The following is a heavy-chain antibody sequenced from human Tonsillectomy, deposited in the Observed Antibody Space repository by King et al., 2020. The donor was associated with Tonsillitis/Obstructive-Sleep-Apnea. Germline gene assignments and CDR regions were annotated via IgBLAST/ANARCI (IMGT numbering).Heavy chain of an antibody. J-gene: IGHJ3*02. CDR1: GFTFNSFW. CDR3: AREAPLVRGDAFDI. V-gene: IGHV3-74*01. D-gene: IGHD2-2*01. CDR2: LNSDGSST. Sequence: VQLVESGGGLVQPGGSLRLSCVASGFTFNSFWMHWVRQAPGKGLVWVSRLNSDGSSTTYADSVKGRFTISRDNAKNTLYLQMSSLRPEDTAVYYCAREAPLVRGDAFDIWGQGNVVTVSS.